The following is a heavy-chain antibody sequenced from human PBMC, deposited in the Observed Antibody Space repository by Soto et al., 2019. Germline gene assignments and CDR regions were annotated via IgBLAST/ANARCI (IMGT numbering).Heavy chain of an antibody. CDR3: AISDSSGYYYVPEYFQQ. CDR1: GFSFSSYS. D-gene: IGHD3-22*01. J-gene: IGHJ1*01. CDR2: ISSSSSTI. V-gene: IGHV3-48*02. Sequence: GGSLRLSCAASGFSFSSYSMNWVRQAPGKGLEWVSYISSSSSTIYYADSVKGRFTISRDNAKNSLYLQMNSLRDEDTAVYYCAISDSSGYYYVPEYFQQWGQGTLVTVSS.